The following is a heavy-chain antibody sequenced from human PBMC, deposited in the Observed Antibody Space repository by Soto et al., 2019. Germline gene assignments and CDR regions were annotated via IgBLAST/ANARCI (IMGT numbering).Heavy chain of an antibody. Sequence: GGSLRLSCAASGFTFSSYSMNWVRQAPGKGLEWVSSISSSSSYIYYADSVKGRFTISRDNAKNSLYLQMNSLRAEDTAVYYCARGLSYSGYDVDYWGQGTLVTVSS. CDR3: ARGLSYSGYDVDY. D-gene: IGHD5-12*01. CDR2: ISSSSSYI. CDR1: GFTFSSYS. J-gene: IGHJ4*02. V-gene: IGHV3-21*01.